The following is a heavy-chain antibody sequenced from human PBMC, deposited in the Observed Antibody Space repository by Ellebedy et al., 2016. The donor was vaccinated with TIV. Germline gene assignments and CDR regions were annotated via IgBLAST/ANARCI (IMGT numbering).Heavy chain of an antibody. J-gene: IGHJ4*02. CDR1: GFTFSSYG. Sequence: GESLKISCAASGFTFSSYGMHWVRQAPGKGLEWVAVIWYDGSNKYYADSVKGRFTISRVNSKTTLYLQMNSLRAEDTAVYYCARVPYSSGWYFDYWGQGTLVTVSS. D-gene: IGHD6-19*01. CDR3: ARVPYSSGWYFDY. V-gene: IGHV3-33*01. CDR2: IWYDGSNK.